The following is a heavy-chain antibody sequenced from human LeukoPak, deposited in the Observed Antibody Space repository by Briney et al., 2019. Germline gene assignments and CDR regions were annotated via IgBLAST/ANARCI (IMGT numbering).Heavy chain of an antibody. J-gene: IGHJ6*03. Sequence: PGGSLRLSCAASGFSFSSYGMSWVRQAPGKGLEWISAITGSGGTTYYADSVEGRFTISRDNSKNTLYLQMNSLRAEDTAVYYCARDPPITMVRGVVYYYYYMDVWGKGTTVTVSS. V-gene: IGHV3-23*01. CDR1: GFSFSSYG. D-gene: IGHD3-10*01. CDR3: ARDPPITMVRGVVYYYYYMDV. CDR2: ITGSGGTT.